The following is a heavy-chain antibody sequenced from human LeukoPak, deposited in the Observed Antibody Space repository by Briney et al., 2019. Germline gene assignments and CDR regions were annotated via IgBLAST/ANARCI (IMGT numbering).Heavy chain of an antibody. CDR3: ARLTSSITMIVVATGAFDI. D-gene: IGHD3-22*01. CDR2: IYYSGST. Sequence: PSETLSLTCTVSGGSISSYYWSWIRQPPGKGLEWIGYIYYSGSTNYNPSLKSRVTISVDTSKNQFSLKLSSVTAADTAVYYCARLTSSITMIVVATGAFDIWGQGTMVTVSS. CDR1: GGSISSYY. V-gene: IGHV4-59*08. J-gene: IGHJ3*02.